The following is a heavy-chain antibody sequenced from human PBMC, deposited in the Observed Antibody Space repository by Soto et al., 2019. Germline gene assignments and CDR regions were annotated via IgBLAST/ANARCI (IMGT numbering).Heavy chain of an antibody. CDR2: ISGDGGST. D-gene: IGHD5-12*01. CDR1: GFTFDDYA. J-gene: IGHJ3*02. V-gene: IGHV3-43*02. Sequence: GGSLRLSCAASGFTFDDYAMHWVRQAPGKGLEWVSLISGDGGSTYYADSEKGRFTISRDNSKNSLYLQMNSLRTEYAALYYCAKDMFRRDGYNDAFDIWGQGTMVTVSS. CDR3: AKDMFRRDGYNDAFDI.